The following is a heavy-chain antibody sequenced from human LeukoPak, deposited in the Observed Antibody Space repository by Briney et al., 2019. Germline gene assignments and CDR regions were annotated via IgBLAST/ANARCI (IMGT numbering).Heavy chain of an antibody. CDR2: ISWNSGSM. J-gene: IGHJ3*02. CDR1: GFIFENYA. D-gene: IGHD2-15*01. V-gene: IGHV3-9*03. CDR3: AKQSGSGAYGAFDI. Sequence: GRSLRLSCAASGFIFENYAMHWVRQAPGKGLEWVSGISWNSGSMAYADSVRGRFTVSRDNAKNSLYLQMNSLRAEDMALYYCAKQSGSGAYGAFDIWGQGTMVTVSS.